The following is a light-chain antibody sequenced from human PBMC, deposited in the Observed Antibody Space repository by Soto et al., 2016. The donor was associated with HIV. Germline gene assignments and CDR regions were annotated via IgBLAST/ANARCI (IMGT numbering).Light chain of an antibody. Sequence: DIRMTQSPSSVSASVGDRVTITCRASQDISSWLAWYQQKPGKAPKLLVYAASSLQRGVPSRFSGSGSGTDFTLTISSLQPEDFATYSCQQANSFPWTFGQGTKVEIK. CDR1: QDISSW. CDR2: AAS. J-gene: IGKJ1*01. CDR3: QQANSFPWT. V-gene: IGKV1-12*01.